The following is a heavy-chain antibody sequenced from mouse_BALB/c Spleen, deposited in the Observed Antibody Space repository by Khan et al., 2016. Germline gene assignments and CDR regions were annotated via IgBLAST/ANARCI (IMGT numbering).Heavy chain of an antibody. CDR3: TFVGYFDV. V-gene: IGHV6-6*01. J-gene: IGHJ1*01. Sequence: EVKLEESGGGLVQPGGSMKLSCAASGFTFSDAWMDWVRQSPEKGLEWVAEIKRKANNHATYYAESVKGRFIISRDDSKSSVYLQMNSLRAEDTGIYYCTFVGYFDVWGAGTTVTVSS. CDR1: GFTFSDAW. CDR2: IKRKANNHAT.